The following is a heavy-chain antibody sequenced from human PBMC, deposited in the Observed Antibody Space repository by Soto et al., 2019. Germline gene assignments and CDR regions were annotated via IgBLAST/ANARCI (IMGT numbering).Heavy chain of an antibody. CDR2: IYHSGST. CDR1: GGSISSGGYS. D-gene: IGHD6-19*01. CDR3: ARAGGLGAVAVDY. Sequence: QLQLQESGSGLVKPSQTLSLTCAVSGGSISSGGYSWSWIWRPPGKGLEWIGYIYHSGSTYYNPSLQSRVTISVDRSKNQFSLKLSSVTAADTAVYYCARAGGLGAVAVDYWGQGTLVTVSS. V-gene: IGHV4-30-2*01. J-gene: IGHJ4*02.